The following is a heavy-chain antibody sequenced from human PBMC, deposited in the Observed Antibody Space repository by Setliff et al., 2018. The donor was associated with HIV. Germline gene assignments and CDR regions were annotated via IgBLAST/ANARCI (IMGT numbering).Heavy chain of an antibody. Sequence: SETLSLTCTASGDSISGSYWCWIRQPPGKGLEWIGYIYASGSANHNPSLKSRVSISVDTSKNQLSLKLSSVTATDTAVYYCARLDLTTAGQIGYFHHWGQGTQVTVSS. CDR3: ARLDLTTAGQIGYFHH. CDR1: GDSISGSY. D-gene: IGHD6-13*01. J-gene: IGHJ1*01. V-gene: IGHV4-4*09. CDR2: IYASGSA.